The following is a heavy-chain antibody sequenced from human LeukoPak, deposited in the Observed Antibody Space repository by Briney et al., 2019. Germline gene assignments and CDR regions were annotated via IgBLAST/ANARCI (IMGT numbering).Heavy chain of an antibody. J-gene: IGHJ5*02. Sequence: SETLSPTCTVSGGSISSSSYYWGWIRQPPGKGLEWIGIIYYSGSTYYNPSLKSRVTISVDTSKNQFSLKLSSVTAADTAVYYCARILRYFDWLSQGWFDPWGQGTLVTVSS. CDR2: IYYSGST. D-gene: IGHD3-9*01. CDR1: GGSISSSSYY. CDR3: ARILRYFDWLSQGWFDP. V-gene: IGHV4-39*07.